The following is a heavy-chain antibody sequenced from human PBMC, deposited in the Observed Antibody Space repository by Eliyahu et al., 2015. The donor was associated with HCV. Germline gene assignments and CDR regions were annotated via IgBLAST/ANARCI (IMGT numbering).Heavy chain of an antibody. CDR1: EPTFGTFW. CDR3: VTSPRAEAGNY. V-gene: IGHV3-74*01. Sequence: EVRLVESGGGLVQPGGSLTLSCAASEPTFGTFWMPWVRQAPGKGLVWVSRISPDGSTINYADFVKGRFTISRDNAKNTLYLQLNSLRPEDTAVYYCVTSPRAEAGNYWGQGTLVTVSS. J-gene: IGHJ4*02. D-gene: IGHD6-13*01. CDR2: ISPDGSTI.